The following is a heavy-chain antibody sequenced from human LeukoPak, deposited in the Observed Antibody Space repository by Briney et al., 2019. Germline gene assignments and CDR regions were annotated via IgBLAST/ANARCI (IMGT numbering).Heavy chain of an antibody. CDR2: INPSAGTT. Sequence: EASVKVSCKASGYTFTSYYMHWVRQAPGQGLEWMGIINPSAGTTTYAQKFQGRVTMTSDMSTSTVYMELSSLRSEDTAVYYCARDGDHSSSSLSWFDPWGQGTPVTVSS. J-gene: IGHJ5*02. D-gene: IGHD6-6*01. CDR1: GYTFTSYY. V-gene: IGHV1-46*01. CDR3: ARDGDHSSSSLSWFDP.